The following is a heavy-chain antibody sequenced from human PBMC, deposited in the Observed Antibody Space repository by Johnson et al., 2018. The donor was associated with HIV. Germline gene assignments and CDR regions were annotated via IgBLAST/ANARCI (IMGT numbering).Heavy chain of an antibody. CDR1: GFTFSSYA. Sequence: VQLVESGGGLVQPGGSLRLSCAASGFTFSSYAMSWVRQAPVKGLVWVSRSNSDASNINYADSVKGRFTISRDNSKNTLYLQMNRLRAEDTAVYYCARAPGYSRAFDIWGQGTMVTVST. V-gene: IGHV3-23*04. D-gene: IGHD5-18*01. J-gene: IGHJ3*02. CDR2: SNSDASNI. CDR3: ARAPGYSRAFDI.